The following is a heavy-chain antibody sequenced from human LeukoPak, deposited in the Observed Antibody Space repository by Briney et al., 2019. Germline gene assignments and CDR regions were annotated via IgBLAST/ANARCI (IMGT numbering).Heavy chain of an antibody. CDR3: ASQRWLQLMYFDY. Sequence: GGSLRLSCAASGFTVSSNYMSWVRQAPGKGLEWVSVIYSGGSTYYADSVKGRFTISRDNSKNTLYLRMNSLRAEDTAVYYCASQRWLQLMYFDYWGQGTLVTVSS. J-gene: IGHJ4*02. D-gene: IGHD5-24*01. V-gene: IGHV3-66*04. CDR1: GFTVSSNY. CDR2: IYSGGST.